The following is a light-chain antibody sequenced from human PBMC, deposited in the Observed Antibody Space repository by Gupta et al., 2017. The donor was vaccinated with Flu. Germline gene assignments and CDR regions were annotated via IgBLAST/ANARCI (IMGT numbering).Light chain of an antibody. Sequence: SYELTQSPSVSMSPGQTARTTCSGDALPRQYTYWYQQKPGQAPVLVIYKDSERPSGIPERFSGSSSGTTVTLTITRVQAEDEADYYCQSADSSGTWVFGGGTKVTVL. J-gene: IGLJ3*02. CDR1: ALPRQY. CDR3: QSADSSGTWV. V-gene: IGLV3-25*02. CDR2: KDS.